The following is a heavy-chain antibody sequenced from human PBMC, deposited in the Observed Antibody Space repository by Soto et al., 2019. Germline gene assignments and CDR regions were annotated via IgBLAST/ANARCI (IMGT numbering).Heavy chain of an antibody. CDR1: GITFISYV. V-gene: IGHV3-23*01. CDR3: AKDMGYNYYFYGMDV. D-gene: IGHD2-2*02. J-gene: IGHJ6*02. Sequence: PWGSLRLSYASSGITFISYVRRWVRQAPGKGLEWVSAIRGSGDSTYYADSVKGRFTISRDNSKNTLYLQMNSLGADDTAVYYCAKDMGYNYYFYGMDVWGQGTTVTVSS. CDR2: IRGSGDST.